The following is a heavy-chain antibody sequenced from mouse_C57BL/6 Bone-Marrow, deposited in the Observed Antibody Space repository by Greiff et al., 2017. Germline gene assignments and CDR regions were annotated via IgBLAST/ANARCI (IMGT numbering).Heavy chain of an antibody. CDR2: IWTGGGT. J-gene: IGHJ2*01. CDR1: GFSLTSYA. D-gene: IGHD4-1*01. Sequence: QVQLQQSGPGLVAPSQSLSITCTVSGFSLTSYAISWVRQPPGKGLEWLGVIWTGGGTNYNSDLKSRLRLCKVNSTSQVFLRMTSLHTYDTARYYCARNRGGTYYFDYWGQGTTLTGSS. V-gene: IGHV2-9-1*01. CDR3: ARNRGGTYYFDY.